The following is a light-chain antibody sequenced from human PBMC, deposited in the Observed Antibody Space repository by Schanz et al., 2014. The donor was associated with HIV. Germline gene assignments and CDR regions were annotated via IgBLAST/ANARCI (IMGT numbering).Light chain of an antibody. CDR3: SSFAGSNIPWV. CDR2: DVD. CDR1: SSDVGGYNY. Sequence: QSALTQPPSASGSPGQSVTISCTGTSSDVGGYNYVSWYQQHPGKAPKLIIYDVDNRPSGVPDRFSGSKSGSTASLTVSGLQPEDEADYYCSSFAGSNIPWVFGGGTKPTVL. V-gene: IGLV2-8*01. J-gene: IGLJ3*02.